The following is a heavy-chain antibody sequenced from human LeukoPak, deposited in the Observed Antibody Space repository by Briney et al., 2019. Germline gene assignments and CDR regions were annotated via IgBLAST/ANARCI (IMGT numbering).Heavy chain of an antibody. V-gene: IGHV3-15*01. CDR2: IKSNTDGGPT. Sequence: GGSLRLSCAASGFTFSDAWLNWVRQAPGRGLEGVGRIKSNTDGGPTDYAAPVKGKFTISSDDSKNSLYVQMTGLRYYDTAVYYCTALDRGGYWGQGTLVTVSS. D-gene: IGHD3-16*01. CDR1: GFTFSDAW. CDR3: TALDRGGY. J-gene: IGHJ4*02.